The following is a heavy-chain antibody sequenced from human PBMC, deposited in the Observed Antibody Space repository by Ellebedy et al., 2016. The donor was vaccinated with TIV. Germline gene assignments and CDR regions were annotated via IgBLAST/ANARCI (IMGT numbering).Heavy chain of an antibody. V-gene: IGHV3-48*02. J-gene: IGHJ4*02. CDR3: ARELSYSSGWPFDY. Sequence: PGGSLRLSCAASGFTFSSYSMNWVRQAPGKGLEWVSYISSSSSTIYYADSVKGRFTISRDNAKNSLYLQMNSLRDEDTAVYYCARELSYSSGWPFDYWGQGTLVTVSS. CDR1: GFTFSSYS. CDR2: ISSSSSTI. D-gene: IGHD6-19*01.